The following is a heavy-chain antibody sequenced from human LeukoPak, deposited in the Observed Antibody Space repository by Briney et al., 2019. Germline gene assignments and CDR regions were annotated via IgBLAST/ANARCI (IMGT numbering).Heavy chain of an antibody. V-gene: IGHV3-33*01. J-gene: IGHJ3*02. CDR2: IWYDGGNK. CDR3: ARDRLNYYDSSGYFDAFDI. CDR1: GFTFSSYG. D-gene: IGHD3-22*01. Sequence: GGSLRLSCAASGFTFSSYGMHWVRQAPGKGLEWVAVIWYDGGNKYYADSVKGRFTISRDNSKNTLYLQMNSLRAEDTAVYYCARDRLNYYDSSGYFDAFDIWGQGTMVTVSS.